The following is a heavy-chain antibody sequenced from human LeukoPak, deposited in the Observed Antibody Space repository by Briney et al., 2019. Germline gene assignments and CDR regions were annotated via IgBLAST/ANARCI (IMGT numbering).Heavy chain of an antibody. Sequence: PSETLSLTCAVSGGSISSGGYSWSWIRQPPGKGLEWIGYIYHSGSTYYNPSLKSRVTISVDRSKNQFSLKLSSVTAAGTAVYYCARGPRRYCSSTSCSNYYGMDVWGQGTTVTVSS. CDR3: ARGPRRYCSSTSCSNYYGMDV. D-gene: IGHD2-2*01. CDR2: IYHSGST. J-gene: IGHJ6*02. V-gene: IGHV4-30-2*01. CDR1: GGSISSGGYS.